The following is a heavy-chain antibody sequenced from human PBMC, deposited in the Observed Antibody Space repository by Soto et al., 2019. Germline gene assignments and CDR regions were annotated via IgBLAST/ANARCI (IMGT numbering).Heavy chain of an antibody. CDR2: INHRGST. CDR1: GGSFSGYY. J-gene: IGHJ6*02. Sequence: QVQLQQWGAGRLKPSETLSLNCAASGGSFSGYYWSWIRPPPGKGLEGMGEINHRGSTNYNPSLKSGASRAVATSKTQCALKLNPVTSPATAGFYCSRGSRMTRSAASGRDYSCPGLDDWGQGSAVTVSS. CDR3: SRGSRMTRSAASGRDYSCPGLDD. D-gene: IGHD1-26*01. V-gene: IGHV4-34*01.